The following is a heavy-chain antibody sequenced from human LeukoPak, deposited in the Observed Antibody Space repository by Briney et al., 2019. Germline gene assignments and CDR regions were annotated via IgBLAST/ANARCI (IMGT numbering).Heavy chain of an antibody. CDR1: GFTFDDYG. D-gene: IGHD3-10*01. J-gene: IGHJ4*02. CDR3: ARDYYGSGSPDY. V-gene: IGHV3-7*01. CDR2: IKQDGSEK. Sequence: GGSLRLSCAASGFTFDDYGMSWVRQAPGKGLEWVANIKQDGSEKYYVDSVKGRFTISRDNAKNSLYLQMNSLRAEDTAVYYCARDYYGSGSPDYWGQGTLVTVSS.